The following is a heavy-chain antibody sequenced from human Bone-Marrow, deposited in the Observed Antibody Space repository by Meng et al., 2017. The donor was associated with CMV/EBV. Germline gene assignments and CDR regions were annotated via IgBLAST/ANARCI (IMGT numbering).Heavy chain of an antibody. D-gene: IGHD2-2*01. J-gene: IGHJ4*02. CDR1: GGSFSGYY. CDR2: INHSGST. CDR3: ARQDCSSTSCSFDY. Sequence: GSLRLSCAVYGGSFSGYYWSWIRQPPGKGLEWIGEINHSGSTNYNPSLKSRVTISVDTSKNQFSLKLSSVTAADTAVYYCARQDCSSTSCSFDYWGQGTLVTVSS. V-gene: IGHV4-34*01.